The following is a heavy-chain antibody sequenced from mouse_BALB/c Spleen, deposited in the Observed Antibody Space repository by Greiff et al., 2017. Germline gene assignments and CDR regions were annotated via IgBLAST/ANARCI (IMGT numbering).Heavy chain of an antibody. V-gene: IGHV7-3*02. CDR1: GFTFTEYY. CDR3: ARMRDGVDY. CDR2: IRNKANGYTT. J-gene: IGHJ2*01. Sequence: EVMLVESGGGLVQPGGSLRLSCATSGFTFTEYYMSWVRQLPGKALEWLGFIRNKANGYTTEYSASVKGRFTISRDNCQSILYLQMNTLCAEYSATYYGARMRDGVDYWGQGTTLTVSS. D-gene: IGHD2-3*01.